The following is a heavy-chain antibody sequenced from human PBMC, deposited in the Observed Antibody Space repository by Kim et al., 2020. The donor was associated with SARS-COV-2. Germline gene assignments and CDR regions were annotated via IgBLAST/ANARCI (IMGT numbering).Heavy chain of an antibody. CDR1: GFTVSGSY. D-gene: IGHD2-21*01. J-gene: IGHJ6*02. CDR3: SREGGDPAWVGGMDV. V-gene: IGHV3-53*01. CDR2: IYSDSST. Sequence: GGSLRLSCAASGFTVSGSYMSWVRQAPGKGLEWVSVIYSDSSTYYAASVKGRFTISRGNSKNTLYLQMNSLGGEDAAVYYCSREGGDPAWVGGMDVWGQGTTVTVSS.